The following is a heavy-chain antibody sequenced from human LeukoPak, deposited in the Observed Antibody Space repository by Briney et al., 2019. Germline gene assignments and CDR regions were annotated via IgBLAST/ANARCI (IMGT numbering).Heavy chain of an antibody. J-gene: IGHJ4*02. Sequence: PGGSLRLSCAASGFTFSSYAMHWVRQAPGKGLEYVSAISSNGGSTYYANSVKGRSTISRDNSKNTLYLQMGSLRAEDMAVYYCASLSGSYSDHWGQGTLVTVSS. D-gene: IGHD1-26*01. CDR1: GFTFSSYA. CDR2: ISSNGGST. V-gene: IGHV3-64*01. CDR3: ASLSGSYSDH.